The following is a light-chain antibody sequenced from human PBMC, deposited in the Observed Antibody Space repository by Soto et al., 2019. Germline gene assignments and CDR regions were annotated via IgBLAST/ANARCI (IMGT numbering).Light chain of an antibody. CDR3: QQYVTSPLT. CDR2: DAS. V-gene: IGKV3-20*01. J-gene: IGKJ4*01. CDR1: QSVNNNF. Sequence: EIVLTQSPGTLSLSPGERATLSCRASQSVNNNFLAWYQQKPGQAPRLLIYDASSRATGIPDRFSGSGSGTDFTLTISRLEPEDFAMYSCQQYVTSPLTFGGGTKVEIK.